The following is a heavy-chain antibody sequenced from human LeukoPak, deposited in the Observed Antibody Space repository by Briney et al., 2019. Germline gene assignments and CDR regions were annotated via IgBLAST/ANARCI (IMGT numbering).Heavy chain of an antibody. Sequence: ASVKVSCKASGYTFTGYYMHWVRQAPGQGLEWMGRINPNSGGTNYAQKFQGRVTKTRDTSISTAYMELSRLRSDDTAVYYCARAQTYYYDSSGYYYSDYWGQGTLVTVSS. CDR1: GYTFTGYY. V-gene: IGHV1-2*06. CDR3: ARAQTYYYDSSGYYYSDY. D-gene: IGHD3-22*01. CDR2: INPNSGGT. J-gene: IGHJ4*02.